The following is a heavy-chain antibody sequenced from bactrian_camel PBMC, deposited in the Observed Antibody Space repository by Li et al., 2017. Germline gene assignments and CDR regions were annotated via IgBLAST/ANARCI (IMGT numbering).Heavy chain of an antibody. Sequence: VQLVESGGGSVQAGGSLRLSCAVSGYTYRADCMGWFRQAPGKERERVAVIGSDGSTSYADSVKGRFIISQDNAKRTLYLQMNSLKPEDTAMYYCAADPLSPPSSTRFAVGGYRFWGQGTQVTVS. V-gene: IGHV3S53*01. J-gene: IGHJ6*01. D-gene: IGHD3*01. CDR3: AADPLSPPSSTRFAVGGYRF. CDR2: IGSDGST. CDR1: GYTYRADC.